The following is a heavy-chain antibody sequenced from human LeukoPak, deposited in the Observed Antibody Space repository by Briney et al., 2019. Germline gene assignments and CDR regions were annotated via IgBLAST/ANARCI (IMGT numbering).Heavy chain of an antibody. V-gene: IGHV1-2*02. CDR3: ARDYGGLSYSSGLGVDY. J-gene: IGHJ4*02. Sequence: GASVKVSCKASGHTFTGYYMHWVRQAPGQGLEWMGWINPNSGGTNYAQKFQGRVTMTRDTSISTAYMELSRLRSDDTAVYYCARDYGGLSYSSGLGVDYWGQGTLVTVSS. D-gene: IGHD6-19*01. CDR2: INPNSGGT. CDR1: GHTFTGYY.